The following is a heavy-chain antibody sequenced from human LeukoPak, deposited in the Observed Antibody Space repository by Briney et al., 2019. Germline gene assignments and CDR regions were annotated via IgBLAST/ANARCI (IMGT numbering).Heavy chain of an antibody. D-gene: IGHD6-19*01. CDR1: GDSISTYY. Sequence: TSDTLSLTCTVSGDSISTYYWSWTRQPPGKGLEWIGCICNSGGTNYNPSLKSRVTISVDTSKKQFSLNLSSVTAADTAVYYCAKTGRPNNSGWYRWFDPWGQGTLVTVSS. V-gene: IGHV4-4*09. CDR3: AKTGRPNNSGWYRWFDP. J-gene: IGHJ5*02. CDR2: ICNSGGT.